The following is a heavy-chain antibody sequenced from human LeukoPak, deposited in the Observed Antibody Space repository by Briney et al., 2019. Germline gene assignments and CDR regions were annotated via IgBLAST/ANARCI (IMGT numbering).Heavy chain of an antibody. J-gene: IGHJ4*02. CDR1: GFTFSSYG. D-gene: IGHD1-26*01. CDR2: IWYDGSNK. CDR3: AKAELSYIVGATTFGY. Sequence: PGGSLRLSCAASGFTFSSYGMHWVRQAPGKGLEWVAVIWYDGSNKYYADSVKGRFTISRDNSKDTLYLQMNSLRAEDTAVYYCAKAELSYIVGATTFGYWGQGTLVTVSS. V-gene: IGHV3-33*06.